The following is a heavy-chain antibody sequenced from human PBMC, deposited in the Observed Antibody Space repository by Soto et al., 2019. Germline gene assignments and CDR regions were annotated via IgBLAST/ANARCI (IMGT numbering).Heavy chain of an antibody. V-gene: IGHV3-23*01. Sequence: PGGSLRLSCAASGFTFSSYAMNWVRQAPGKGLEWLSVISAGGGTTYYADSVKGRFTISRDNSKNTLYLQMNSLRAEDTAVYYCAIDPSTVHAMPYGLAVWGPVTTSTVPS. D-gene: IGHD2-2*01. CDR2: ISAGGGTT. CDR3: AIDPSTVHAMPYGLAV. J-gene: IGHJ6*02. CDR1: GFTFSSYA.